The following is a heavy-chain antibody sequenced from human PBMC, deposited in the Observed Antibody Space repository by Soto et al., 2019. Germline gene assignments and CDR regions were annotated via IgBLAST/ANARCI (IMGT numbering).Heavy chain of an antibody. CDR2: ISYDGSNK. Sequence: PGGSLRLSCAASGFTFSSYGMHWVRQAPGKGLEWVAVISYDGSNKYYADSVKGRFTISRDNSKNTLYLQMNSLRAEDTAVYYCAKDGVMALTYYYDSSGPHWGQGTLVTV. CDR1: GFTFSSYG. V-gene: IGHV3-30*18. D-gene: IGHD3-22*01. CDR3: AKDGVMALTYYYDSSGPH. J-gene: IGHJ4*02.